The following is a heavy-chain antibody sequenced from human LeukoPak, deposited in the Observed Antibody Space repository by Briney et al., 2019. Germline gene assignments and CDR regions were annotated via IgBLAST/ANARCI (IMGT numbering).Heavy chain of an antibody. CDR1: GFTLNKHA. V-gene: IGHV3-23*01. CDR2: IIDVGDT. Sequence: GGSLRLSCAASGFTLNKHAMSWVRQAPGEGLEWVSAIIDVGDTYYADSVKGRFTISRDNAKNTLYLQMNSLRAEDTAVYYCAREVTTLDSWGQGTLVTVSS. J-gene: IGHJ4*02. CDR3: AREVTTLDS. D-gene: IGHD4-17*01.